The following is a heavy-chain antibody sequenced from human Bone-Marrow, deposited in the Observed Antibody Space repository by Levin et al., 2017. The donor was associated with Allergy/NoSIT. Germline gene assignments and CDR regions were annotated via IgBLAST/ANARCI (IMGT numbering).Heavy chain of an antibody. CDR1: GYTFTGYY. V-gene: IGHV1-2*02. Sequence: PGGSLRLSCKASGYTFTGYYLHWVRQAPGQGLEWMGWINPNSGDTNSAQKFQGRVTMTRDTSFTTAYMELSRLTSDDTAVYYCARERSITIFGVVPTKTFDYWGQGTLVTVSS. CDR2: INPNSGDT. D-gene: IGHD3-3*01. CDR3: ARERSITIFGVVPTKTFDY. J-gene: IGHJ4*02.